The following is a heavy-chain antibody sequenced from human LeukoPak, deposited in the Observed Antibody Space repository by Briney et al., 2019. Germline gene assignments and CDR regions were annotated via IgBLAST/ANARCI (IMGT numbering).Heavy chain of an antibody. CDR3: AQTVRSSYYDDGGYHYFFDS. Sequence: SGPTLVNPTQTLTLTCTFSGFSLSTSGVCVSWNRQPPGKALEWLARIDWDDAKFYTTSLQTRLTISKDTSKNQVVLTMTNMDPVDTGTYYCAQTVRSSYYDDGGYHYFFDSWGQGTLVTVSS. CDR2: IDWDDAK. V-gene: IGHV2-70*17. J-gene: IGHJ4*02. CDR1: GFSLSTSGVC. D-gene: IGHD3-22*01.